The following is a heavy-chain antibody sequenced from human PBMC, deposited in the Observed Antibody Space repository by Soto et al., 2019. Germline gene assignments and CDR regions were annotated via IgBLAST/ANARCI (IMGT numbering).Heavy chain of an antibody. CDR2: IYPADSDT. CDR3: ARYWHSYSLNYYRGMDV. J-gene: IGHJ6*02. D-gene: IGHD5-18*01. Sequence: GRSLKISCKGSGYNFATDWIGWVRQMPGKGLEWMGIIYPADSDTRYSPSSQGQATISADKSISTAYLQWSSLKASDTAMYFCARYWHSYSLNYYRGMDVWGQGTTVTVSS. V-gene: IGHV5-51*03. CDR1: GYNFATDW.